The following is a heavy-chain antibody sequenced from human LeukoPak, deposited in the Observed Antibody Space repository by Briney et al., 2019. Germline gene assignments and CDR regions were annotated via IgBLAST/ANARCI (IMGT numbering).Heavy chain of an antibody. D-gene: IGHD6-13*01. CDR2: IFYSGST. J-gene: IGHJ5*02. Sequence: SETLSLTCTVSGGSISSNSYYWGWIRQPPGKGLEWIGTIFYSGSTYYNPSLKSRVTISIDTSKNQFSLKLSSVTAADTAVYYCARLRASSSWYGRYNWFDPWGQGTLVTVSS. V-gene: IGHV4-39*07. CDR3: ARLRASSSWYGRYNWFDP. CDR1: GGSISSNSYY.